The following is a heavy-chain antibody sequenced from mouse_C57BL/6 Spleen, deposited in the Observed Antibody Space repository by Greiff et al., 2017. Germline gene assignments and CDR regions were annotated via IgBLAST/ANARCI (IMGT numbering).Heavy chain of an antibody. V-gene: IGHV1-26*01. D-gene: IGHD1-1*01. Sequence: VLLQQSGPELVKPGDSVKISCKASGYTFTDYYMNWVKQSHGKSLEWIGDINPNNGGTCYKQKLKGKATLTVDKSSRTAYMELSSLTSEYSAVYYCARSSVIAPVVPYYWGQGTTLTFSS. J-gene: IGHJ2*01. CDR2: INPNNGGT. CDR3: ARSSVIAPVVPYY. CDR1: GYTFTDYY.